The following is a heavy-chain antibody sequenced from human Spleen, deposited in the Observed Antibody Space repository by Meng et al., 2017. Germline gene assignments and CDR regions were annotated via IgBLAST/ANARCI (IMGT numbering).Heavy chain of an antibody. Sequence: QVQLVQSGAEVKKPGASVKVSCKPSGYTFNAYYIHWVRQAPGQGLEWMGRINPYSDDTHYAQNFHDRVTMTSDTSISTVYVELSGLRSDDTAVYYCARDENISLGKLFGDYWGQGTLVTVSS. D-gene: IGHD4-23*01. J-gene: IGHJ4*02. V-gene: IGHV1-2*06. CDR3: ARDENISLGKLFGDY. CDR2: INPYSDDT. CDR1: GYTFNAYY.